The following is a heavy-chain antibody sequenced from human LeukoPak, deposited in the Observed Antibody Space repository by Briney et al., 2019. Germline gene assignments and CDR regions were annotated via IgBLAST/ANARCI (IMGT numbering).Heavy chain of an antibody. CDR3: ARVHGGAFSM. CDR1: GFTVSSSY. V-gene: IGHV3-66*01. CDR2: TYSGGST. J-gene: IGHJ3*02. Sequence: GGSLRLSCEASGFTVSSSYMSWVRQVPGKGLEWVSITYSGGSTYYADSVKGRFTISRDNSKNTLDVQMDTLRAEDTALYYCARVHGGAFSMWGQGTVVSVSS.